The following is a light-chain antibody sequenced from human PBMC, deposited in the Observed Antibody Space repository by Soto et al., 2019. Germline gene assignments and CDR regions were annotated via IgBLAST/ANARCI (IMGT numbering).Light chain of an antibody. CDR3: SSYAGSNSVV. CDR2: EVS. Sequence: QSALTQPPSASGSPGQSVTISCTGTSSDVGGYNYVSWYQQHPGKVPKLIIYEVSKRPSGVPDRFSASKSGNAASLTVSGIQAEDEADYYCSSYAGSNSVVFGGGTKLTVL. CDR1: SSDVGGYNY. J-gene: IGLJ2*01. V-gene: IGLV2-8*01.